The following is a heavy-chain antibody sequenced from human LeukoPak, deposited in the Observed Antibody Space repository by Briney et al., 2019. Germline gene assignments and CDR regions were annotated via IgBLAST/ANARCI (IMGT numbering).Heavy chain of an antibody. V-gene: IGHV4-59*11. J-gene: IGHJ4*02. CDR2: VHHSGST. CDR1: GGSISSLY. CDR3: ARGYYDNSGYSDPFDN. D-gene: IGHD3-22*01. Sequence: SETLPLTCTVSGGSISSLYWSWLRQPPGKGLEWIGYVHHSGSTNYNHFLKSRVTISIDTSKNQFSLKLSPVTAADTAVYYCARGYYDNSGYSDPFDNWGQGTLVTVSS.